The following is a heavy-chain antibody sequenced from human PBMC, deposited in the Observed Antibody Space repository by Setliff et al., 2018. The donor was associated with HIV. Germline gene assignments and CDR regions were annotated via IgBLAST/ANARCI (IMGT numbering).Heavy chain of an antibody. CDR2: IYYNGNT. Sequence: SETLSLTCSVSGGSINVGDSYWSWVRQRPGKGLEWIAYIYYNGNTYYNPSLKSRISMSVDTSKNRFSLNVTSVTAADTAVYFCARDYGSGWHSYYYLDVWGNGTTVTVSS. V-gene: IGHV4-31*03. CDR3: ARDYGSGWHSYYYLDV. CDR1: GGSINVGDSY. J-gene: IGHJ6*03. D-gene: IGHD6-19*01.